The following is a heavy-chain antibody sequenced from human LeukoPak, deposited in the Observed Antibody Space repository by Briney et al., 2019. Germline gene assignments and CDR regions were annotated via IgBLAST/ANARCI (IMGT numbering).Heavy chain of an antibody. CDR3: ARVWEAAFDI. CDR2: INPSGGST. J-gene: IGHJ3*02. CDR1: GYTFTSYY. Sequence: ASVQVSCKASGYTFTSYYMHWVRQAPGQGLEWMGIINPSGGSTSYAQKFQGRVTMTRDTSTSTVYMELSSLRSEDTAAYYCARVWEAAFDIWGQGTMVTVSS. V-gene: IGHV1-46*01. D-gene: IGHD1-26*01.